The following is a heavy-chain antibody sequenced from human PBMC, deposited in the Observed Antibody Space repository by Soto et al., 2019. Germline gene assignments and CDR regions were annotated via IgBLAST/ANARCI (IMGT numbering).Heavy chain of an antibody. V-gene: IGHV3-30*03. CDR2: ISYDGSNK. J-gene: IGHJ3*02. Sequence: QVQLVESGGGVVQPGRSLRLSCAASGFTFSSYGMHWVRQAPGKGLEWVAVISYDGSNKYYADSVKGRFTISRDNSKNTLYLQMNSLSAEDTAVYYCAWFGVVVTATANDAFYIWCQGTMVTVSS. CDR1: GFTFSSYG. CDR3: AWFGVVVTATANDAFYI. D-gene: IGHD2-21*02.